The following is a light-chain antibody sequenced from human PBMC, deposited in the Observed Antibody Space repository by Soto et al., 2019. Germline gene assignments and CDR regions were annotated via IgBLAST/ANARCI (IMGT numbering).Light chain of an antibody. J-gene: IGKJ5*01. Sequence: EVVMTQSPATLSVSPGERATLSCRASQSVSSNLAWYQQKPGQAPRLLIYGASTRATGIPARFSGSGSGTEFTLTISSLQSEDFAVYYCQKYNNWPPITFAQGTRREIK. CDR1: QSVSSN. V-gene: IGKV3-15*01. CDR3: QKYNNWPPIT. CDR2: GAS.